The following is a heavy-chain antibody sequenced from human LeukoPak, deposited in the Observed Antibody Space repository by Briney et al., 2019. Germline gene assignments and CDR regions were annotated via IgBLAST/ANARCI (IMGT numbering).Heavy chain of an antibody. CDR1: GGTFSSYA. Sequence: ASVKVSCKASGGTFSSYAISWVRQAPGQGLEWMGGIIPIFGTANYAQKFQGRVTITADESTSTAYMELSSLRSEDTAVYYCASAASSIAARPFYYWGQGTLVTVSS. D-gene: IGHD6-6*01. CDR2: IIPIFGTA. V-gene: IGHV1-69*13. CDR3: ASAASSIAARPFYY. J-gene: IGHJ4*02.